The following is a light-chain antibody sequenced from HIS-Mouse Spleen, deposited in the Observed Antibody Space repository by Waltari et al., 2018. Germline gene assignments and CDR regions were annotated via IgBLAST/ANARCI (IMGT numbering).Light chain of an antibody. CDR1: ALPKQY. CDR2: KDS. V-gene: IGLV3-25*03. J-gene: IGLJ2*01. Sequence: SYELTQPPSVSVSPGQTARITCSGDALPKQYAYWYQQKPGQAPVLGIYKDSERPSGTPERFSGSSSGTTVTLTISGVQAEDEADYYCQSADSSGTYHVVFGGGTKLTVL. CDR3: QSADSSGTYHVV.